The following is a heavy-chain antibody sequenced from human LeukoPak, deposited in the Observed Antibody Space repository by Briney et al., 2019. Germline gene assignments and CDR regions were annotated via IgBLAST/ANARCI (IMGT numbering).Heavy chain of an antibody. D-gene: IGHD5-12*01. J-gene: IGHJ3*02. CDR3: ATSGAYEISWAFNI. Sequence: PGGSLRLSCAGSGFTFSTYEMNWVRQAPGKGLEWVSYIGNRPTTTYYADSVRGRFTLSRDNTKNSVYLQMTSLRADDAAVYYCATSGAYEISWAFNIWGQGTMVAVSS. CDR2: IGNRPTTT. CDR1: GFTFSTYE. V-gene: IGHV3-48*03.